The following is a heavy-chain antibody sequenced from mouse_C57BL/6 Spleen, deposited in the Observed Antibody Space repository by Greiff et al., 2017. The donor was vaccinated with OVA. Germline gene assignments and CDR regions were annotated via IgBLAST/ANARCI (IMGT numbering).Heavy chain of an antibody. D-gene: IGHD2-2*01. CDR1: GYTFTSYW. Sequence: VQLQQPGAELVRPGSSVKLSCKASGYTFTSYWMHWVKQRPIQGLEWIGNIDPSDSDTHYNQKFKDKATLTEDKSSSTAYMQLSSLTSEDSAVYYCAREGGYRYFNYWGQGTTLTVSS. CDR3: AREGGYRYFNY. V-gene: IGHV1-52*01. J-gene: IGHJ2*01. CDR2: IDPSDSDT.